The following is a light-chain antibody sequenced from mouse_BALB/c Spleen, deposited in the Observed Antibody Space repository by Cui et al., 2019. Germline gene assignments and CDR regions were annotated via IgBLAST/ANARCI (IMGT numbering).Light chain of an antibody. V-gene: IGKV12-98*01. J-gene: IGKJ2*01. Sequence: DIQMTQSPASQSASLGESVTITCLASQTIGTWLAWYQQQPGKSPQLLIYAATSLADGVPSRFSGSRSGTKFSFKISSLQAEDFGSYYCQQLYSTPYTFGVGTKLEIK. CDR2: AAT. CDR1: QTIGTW. CDR3: QQLYSTPYT.